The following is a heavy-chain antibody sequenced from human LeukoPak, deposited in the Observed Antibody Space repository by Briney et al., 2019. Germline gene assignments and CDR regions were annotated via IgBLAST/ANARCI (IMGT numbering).Heavy chain of an antibody. Sequence: ASVKVSCKASGYTFTGYYMHWVRQAPGQGLEWMGRINPNSGGTNYAQKFQSRVTMTRDTSISTAYMELSRLRSDDTAVYYCARVSSPLQYNWFDPWGQGTLVTVSS. CDR3: ARVSSPLQYNWFDP. CDR2: INPNSGGT. J-gene: IGHJ5*02. CDR1: GYTFTGYY. D-gene: IGHD1-14*01. V-gene: IGHV1-2*06.